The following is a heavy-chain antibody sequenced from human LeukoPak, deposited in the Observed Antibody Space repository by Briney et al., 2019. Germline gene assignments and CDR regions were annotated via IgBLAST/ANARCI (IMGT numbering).Heavy chain of an antibody. Sequence: GGSLRLSGVASGIAFRNYAMTWVRQAPGKGLGWVSSITGSGTTTRYADSVKGRFTISRDNSVDTLYLQVNSLSAEDTAVYYCGIDPNGDYIGAFDFWGQGTKVTASS. D-gene: IGHD4-17*01. V-gene: IGHV3-23*01. CDR3: GIDPNGDYIGAFDF. J-gene: IGHJ3*01. CDR1: GIAFRNYA. CDR2: ITGSGTTT.